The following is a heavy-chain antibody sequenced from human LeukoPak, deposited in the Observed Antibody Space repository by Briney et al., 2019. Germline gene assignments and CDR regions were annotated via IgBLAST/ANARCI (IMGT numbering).Heavy chain of an antibody. CDR1: GGSISSSYS. CDR3: VRDRYYYDSSGYSRMDV. CDR2: IYYSGST. J-gene: IGHJ6*04. V-gene: IGHV4-39*07. D-gene: IGHD3-22*01. Sequence: KTSETLSLTCTVSGGSISSSYSWGWIRQPPGKGLEWIGNIYYSGSTYYNPSLKSRVTISVDTSKNQFSLKLSSVTAADTAVYYCVRDRYYYDSSGYSRMDVWGKGTTVTISS.